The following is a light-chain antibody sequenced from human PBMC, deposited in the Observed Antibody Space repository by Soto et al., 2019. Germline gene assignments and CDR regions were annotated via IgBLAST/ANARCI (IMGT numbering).Light chain of an antibody. CDR1: QSVSSN. Sequence: EIVMTQSPATLSVSPAERATLSCGGSQSVSSNLAWYQQKPGQAPRLLIFGASTRATGIPARFSGSGSGTEFTLTISSLQSEDFAVYYCQQYKNWWTFGQGTKVEIK. CDR3: QQYKNWWT. CDR2: GAS. V-gene: IGKV3-15*01. J-gene: IGKJ1*01.